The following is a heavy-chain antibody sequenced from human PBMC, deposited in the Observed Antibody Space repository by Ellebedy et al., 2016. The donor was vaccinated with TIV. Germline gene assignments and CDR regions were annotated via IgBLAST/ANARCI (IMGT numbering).Heavy chain of an antibody. CDR3: AREVGGYYLGYYYYYMDV. D-gene: IGHD1-26*01. J-gene: IGHJ6*03. V-gene: IGHV3-30*03. CDR2: ISYDGSNK. CDR1: GFTFSTYS. Sequence: GESLKISXAASGFTFSTYSLNWVRQAPGKGLEWVAVISYDGSNKSYADSVKGRFTISRDNSKNTLYLQMNSLRGEDTAIYYCAREVGGYYLGYYYYYMDVWGKGTTVTVSS.